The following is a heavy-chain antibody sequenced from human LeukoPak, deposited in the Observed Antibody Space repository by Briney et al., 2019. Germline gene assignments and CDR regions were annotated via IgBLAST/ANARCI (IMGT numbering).Heavy chain of an antibody. D-gene: IGHD3-16*02. CDR3: ARDPSYDSVWGSYRPPPENWFDP. J-gene: IGHJ5*02. CDR1: GYTFTGYY. CDR2: INPNSGGT. Sequence: ASVKVSCKASGYTFTGYYMHWVRQAPGQGLEWMGWINPNSGGTNYAQKFQGRVTMTRDTSISTAYMELSRLRSDDTAVYYCARDPSYDSVWGSYRPPPENWFDPWGQGTLVTVSS. V-gene: IGHV1-2*02.